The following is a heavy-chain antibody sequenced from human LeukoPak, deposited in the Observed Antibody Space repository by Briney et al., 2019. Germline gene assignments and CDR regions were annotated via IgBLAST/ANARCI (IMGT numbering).Heavy chain of an antibody. Sequence: GGSLRLSCEASGFTVSSNYMSWVRQAPGQGLEWVSIIYSGSSTYYEDYVKGRFTISRDTSRNTLDLQMNSLRAYDETIYYCAGARTYSSGWWYYFDYWGQGSLVSVSS. CDR1: GFTVSSNY. CDR2: IYSGSST. CDR3: AGARTYSSGWWYYFDY. J-gene: IGHJ4*02. D-gene: IGHD6-19*01. V-gene: IGHV3-66*01.